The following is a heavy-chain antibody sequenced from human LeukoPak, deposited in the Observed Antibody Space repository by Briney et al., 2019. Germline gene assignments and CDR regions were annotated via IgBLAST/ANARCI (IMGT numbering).Heavy chain of an antibody. CDR2: ISYDGSNK. CDR1: GFTFSSYG. CDR3: AKDGVVVAATRFNWFDP. Sequence: GGSPRLSCAASGFTFSSYGMHWVRQAPGKGLEWVAVISYDGSNKYYADSVKGRFTISRDNSKNTLYLQMNSLRAEDTAVYYCAKDGVVVAATRFNWFDPWGQGTLVTVSS. V-gene: IGHV3-30*18. J-gene: IGHJ5*02. D-gene: IGHD2-15*01.